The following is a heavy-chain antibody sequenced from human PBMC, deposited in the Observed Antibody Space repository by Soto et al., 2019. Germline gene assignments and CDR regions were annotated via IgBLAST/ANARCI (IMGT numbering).Heavy chain of an antibody. D-gene: IGHD6-19*01. Sequence: QVQLVQSGAEVKKPGASVKVSCKASGYTFTGYYIHWVRQAPGQGIEWMGWVNPNSGGTNYAQKFQGWVTMTRDTSISTAYMELSRLRSDDTAVYYCVTSRVSIAVAGETEYYFDYWGQGTLVTVSS. CDR3: VTSRVSIAVAGETEYYFDY. CDR1: GYTFTGYY. J-gene: IGHJ4*02. V-gene: IGHV1-2*04. CDR2: VNPNSGGT.